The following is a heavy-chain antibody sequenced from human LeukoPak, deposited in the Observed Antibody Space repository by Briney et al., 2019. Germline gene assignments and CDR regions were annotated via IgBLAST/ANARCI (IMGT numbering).Heavy chain of an antibody. D-gene: IGHD2-2*02. Sequence: PGRSLRLSCAASGSTFSSYAMHWVRQAPGKGLEWVAIISYDGSNKYYADSVKGRFTISRDNSKNTLYLQMNSLRAEDTAVYYCARDLYCSSTSCYRGYFDYWGQGTLVTVSS. CDR1: GSTFSSYA. J-gene: IGHJ4*02. CDR3: ARDLYCSSTSCYRGYFDY. V-gene: IGHV3-30-3*01. CDR2: ISYDGSNK.